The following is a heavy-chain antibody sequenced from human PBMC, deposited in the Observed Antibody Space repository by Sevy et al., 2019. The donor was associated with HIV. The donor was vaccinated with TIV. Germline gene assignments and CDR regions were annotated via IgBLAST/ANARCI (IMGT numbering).Heavy chain of an antibody. Sequence: GGSLRLSCAASGFTFSNYGMHWVRQAPGKGLEWVAVIWFDGGNKYYADSVKGRFTISRDNSNNTVYLQMNSLRAEDTAVYYCAMDREEEQLDYWGQGTLVTVSS. CDR2: IWFDGGNK. J-gene: IGHJ4*02. CDR1: GFTFSNYG. CDR3: AMDREEEQLDY. D-gene: IGHD3-10*01. V-gene: IGHV3-33*01.